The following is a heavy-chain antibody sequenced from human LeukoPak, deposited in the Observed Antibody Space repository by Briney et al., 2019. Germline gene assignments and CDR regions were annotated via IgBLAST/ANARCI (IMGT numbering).Heavy chain of an antibody. CDR3: TRTRESNSYYTAFDI. CDR2: ISWDGGST. D-gene: IGHD3-22*01. CDR1: GFTFDDYT. Sequence: GGSLRLSCAASGFTFDDYTMHWVRQAPGKGLEWVSLISWDGGSTYYADSVKGRFTISRDNSKNSLYLQMNSLRTEDTAMYYCTRTRESNSYYTAFDIWGQGTMVTVSS. V-gene: IGHV3-43*01. J-gene: IGHJ3*02.